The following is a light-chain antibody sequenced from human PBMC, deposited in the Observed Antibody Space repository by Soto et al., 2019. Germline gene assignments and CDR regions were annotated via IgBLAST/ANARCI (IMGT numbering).Light chain of an antibody. CDR2: RAS. CDR3: HQYNNWPPWT. V-gene: IGKV3-15*01. J-gene: IGKJ1*01. Sequence: EIVMTQSPATLSVSPGERATLSCRASQSISSNLAWYQQKPGQAPRVLIYRASTRATGIPPRFSGSGSGTEFTLTISNLQSEDFAVYYCHQYNNWPPWTFGQGTKGEIK. CDR1: QSISSN.